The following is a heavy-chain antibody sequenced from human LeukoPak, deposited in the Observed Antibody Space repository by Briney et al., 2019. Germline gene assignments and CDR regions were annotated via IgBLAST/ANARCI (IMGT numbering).Heavy chain of an antibody. J-gene: IGHJ4*02. CDR2: IDWDDDK. V-gene: IGHV2-70*04. CDR1: GFSLSTSAMR. CDR3: ARTFPTLYSGSSLFDF. Sequence: SGPTLVNPTQTLTLTCTFSGFSLSTSAMRVSWIRQPPGKALEWLARIDWDDDKFYSTSLKTRLTISKDTSKNQVVLTMTNMDPVDTATYYCARTFPTLYSGSSLFDFWGQGTLVTVSS. D-gene: IGHD1-26*01.